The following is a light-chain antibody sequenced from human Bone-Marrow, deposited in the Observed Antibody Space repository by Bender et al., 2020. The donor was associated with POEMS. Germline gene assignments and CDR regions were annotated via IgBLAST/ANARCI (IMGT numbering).Light chain of an antibody. CDR1: DSNIGKGND. CDR3: QSFDSSVSGVV. J-gene: IGLJ2*01. V-gene: IGLV1-40*01. CDR2: ANT. Sequence: QSVLTQPPSVSGAPGQGVTISCTGSDSNIGKGNDVQWYQLLPGAAPKPLIYANTNRPPGVPERFSASRSGTSASLAITGLQAEDEGDYYCQSFDSSVSGVVFGGGTKLSVL.